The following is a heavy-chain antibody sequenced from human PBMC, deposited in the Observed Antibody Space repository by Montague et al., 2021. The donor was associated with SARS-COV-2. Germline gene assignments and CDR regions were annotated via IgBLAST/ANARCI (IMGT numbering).Heavy chain of an antibody. Sequence: SLRLSCAASGFTFSSYAMSWVRQAPGKGREGASVIYGGGRSTYYADSVKGRFTISRDNTKNTLYLQMNSLRAEDTAVYYCAKDLEEFITIFGVVTKSPLGMDVWGQGTTVTVSS. CDR3: AKDLEEFITIFGVVTKSPLGMDV. CDR1: GFTFSSYA. V-gene: IGHV3-23*03. J-gene: IGHJ6*02. D-gene: IGHD3-3*01. CDR2: IYGGGRST.